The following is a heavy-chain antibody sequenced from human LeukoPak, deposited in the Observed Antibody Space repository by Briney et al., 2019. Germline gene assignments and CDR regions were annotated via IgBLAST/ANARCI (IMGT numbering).Heavy chain of an antibody. CDR3: ARSGYSYLAGIYY. D-gene: IGHD5-18*01. CDR2: IYYSGST. Sequence: SETLSLTCTVSGGSISSSSYYWGWVRQPPGKGLVWIGSIYYSGSTYYNPSLKSRVTISVDTSKNQFSLKLSSVTAADTAVYYCARSGYSYLAGIYYWGQGTLVTVSS. J-gene: IGHJ4*02. CDR1: GGSISSSSYY. V-gene: IGHV4-39*01.